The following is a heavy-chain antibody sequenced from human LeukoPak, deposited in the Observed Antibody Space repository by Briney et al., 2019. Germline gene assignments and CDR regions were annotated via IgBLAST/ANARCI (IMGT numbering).Heavy chain of an antibody. CDR2: IDPSGGST. V-gene: IGHV1-46*01. J-gene: IGHJ4*02. D-gene: IGHD1-7*01. CDR3: ARARELGSKTKYYFDY. CDR1: GYTFTSYG. Sequence: ASVKVSCYASGYTFTSYGISWVRQAPGQGLEWMGIIDPSGGSTTYPQKFQGRVTMTRDMSTRTVYMELSSLGYEDTAVYYCARARELGSKTKYYFDYWGQGTLVTVSS.